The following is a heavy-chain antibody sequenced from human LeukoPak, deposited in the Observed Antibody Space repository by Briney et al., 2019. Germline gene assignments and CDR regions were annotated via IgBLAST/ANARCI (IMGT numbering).Heavy chain of an antibody. CDR3: AKDIAALLSGFDY. Sequence: GGSLRLSCAASGFTFSSYGMHWVRQAPGKGLEWVAVIWYDGSNKYYAGSVKGRFTISRDNSKNTLYLQMNSLRAEDTAVYYCAKDIAALLSGFDYWGQGTLVTVSS. CDR1: GFTFSSYG. D-gene: IGHD6-13*01. CDR2: IWYDGSNK. V-gene: IGHV3-33*06. J-gene: IGHJ4*02.